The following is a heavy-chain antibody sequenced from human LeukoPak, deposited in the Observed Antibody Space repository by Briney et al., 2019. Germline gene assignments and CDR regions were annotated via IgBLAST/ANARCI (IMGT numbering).Heavy chain of an antibody. CDR2: INPNSGGT. CDR3: ARKYYDILTGYSGSLLMDV. D-gene: IGHD3-9*01. Sequence: GASVKVSCKASGYTFTSYDINWVRQATGQGLEWMGWINPNSGGTNYAQKFQGRVTMTTDTSTSTAYMELRSLRSDDTAVYYCARKYYDILTGYSGSLLMDVWGKGTTVTVSS. V-gene: IGHV1-2*02. CDR1: GYTFTSYD. J-gene: IGHJ6*04.